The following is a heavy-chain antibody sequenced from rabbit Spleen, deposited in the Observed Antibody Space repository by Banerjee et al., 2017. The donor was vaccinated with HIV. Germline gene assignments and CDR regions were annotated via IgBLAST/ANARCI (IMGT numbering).Heavy chain of an antibody. CDR2: IHGGSRNNI. V-gene: IGHV1S45*01. CDR3: ARDYNSGWDL. J-gene: IGHJ4*01. Sequence: QEQLEESGGGLVKPEGSLTLTCKASGVSFSDKDVMCWVRQAPGKGLEWIACIHGGSRNNIHYASWAKGRFTISRDNVQNTVDLQINSLTAADTATYFCARDYNSGWDLWGPGTLVPVS. D-gene: IGHD4-1*01. CDR1: GVSFSDKDV.